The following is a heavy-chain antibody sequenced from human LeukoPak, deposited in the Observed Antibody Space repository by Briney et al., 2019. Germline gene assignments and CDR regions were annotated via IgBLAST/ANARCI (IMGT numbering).Heavy chain of an antibody. V-gene: IGHV1-24*01. CDR2: FDPEDGET. CDR3: ARGRWTDVARGSYYFDY. D-gene: IGHD3-10*01. J-gene: IGHJ4*02. Sequence: ASVKVSCKVSGYTLTELSMHWVRQAPGKGLEWMGGFDPEDGETIYAQKFQGRVTMTEDTSTDTAYMELSSLRSEDTATYYCARGRWTDVARGSYYFDYWGQGTLVSVST. CDR1: GYTLTELS.